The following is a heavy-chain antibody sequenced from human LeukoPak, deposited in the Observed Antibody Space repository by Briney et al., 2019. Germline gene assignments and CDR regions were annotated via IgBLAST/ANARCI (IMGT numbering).Heavy chain of an antibody. CDR3: ARDKEFHFDY. CDR1: GYSISSGYY. J-gene: IGHJ4*02. Sequence: PSETLSLTCTVSGYSISSGYYWGWIRQPPGKGLEWIGCLYHSGTPFYNPSLKSRVTMSVDTSKNQFSLKLSSVTAADTAVYYCARDKEFHFDYWGQGTLVTVSS. V-gene: IGHV4-38-2*02. D-gene: IGHD3-10*01. CDR2: LYHSGTP.